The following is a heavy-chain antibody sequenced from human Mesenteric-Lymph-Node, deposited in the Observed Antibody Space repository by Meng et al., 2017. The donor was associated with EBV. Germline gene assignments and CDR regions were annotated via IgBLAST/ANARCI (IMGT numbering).Heavy chain of an antibody. Sequence: QVQLVQSGGEVKKPGASGKVSCKASRYIFTSYYIHWVRHAPGQGLQWRGIINPTGGSTTYAQSFQGRVTMTMDTSTSTVYMELSSLRSEDTAVYYCARVRYYYGSGNDYWGQGTLVTVSS. CDR3: ARVRYYYGSGNDY. CDR2: INPTGGST. J-gene: IGHJ4*02. D-gene: IGHD3-10*01. V-gene: IGHV1-46*01. CDR1: RYIFTSYY.